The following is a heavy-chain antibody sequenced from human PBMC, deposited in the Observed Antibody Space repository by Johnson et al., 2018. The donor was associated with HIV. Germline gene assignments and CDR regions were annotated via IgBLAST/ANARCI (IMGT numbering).Heavy chain of an antibody. D-gene: IGHD3-3*01. Sequence: VQLVESGGVVVQPGGSLRLSCAASGFTFDDYAMHWVRQAPGKGLEWVSLISWDGGSTYYADSVKGRFTISRDNAKNSLYLQMNSLRAEDTAVYYCAGSPSEWDAFDIWGQGTMVTVSS. CDR3: AGSPSEWDAFDI. J-gene: IGHJ3*02. CDR2: ISWDGGST. V-gene: IGHV3-43D*04. CDR1: GFTFDDYA.